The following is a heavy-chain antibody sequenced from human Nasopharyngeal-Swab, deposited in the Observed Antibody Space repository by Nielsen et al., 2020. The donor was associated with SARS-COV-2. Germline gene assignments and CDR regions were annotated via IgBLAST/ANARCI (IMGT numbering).Heavy chain of an antibody. Sequence: GESLKISCVVSGFDLNKFWMHWVRQTPGKELVWVSRIRYDGTTTDYADSVKGRFTISRGNAKNTVYLQMNSLRVEDMAVYYCVRGSSGWYGIDYWGQGTLVTVSS. CDR3: VRGSSGWYGIDY. J-gene: IGHJ4*02. CDR2: IRYDGTTT. V-gene: IGHV3-74*01. CDR1: GFDLNKFW. D-gene: IGHD6-19*01.